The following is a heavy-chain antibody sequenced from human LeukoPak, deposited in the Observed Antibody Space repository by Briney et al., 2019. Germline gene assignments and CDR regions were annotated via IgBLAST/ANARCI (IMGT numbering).Heavy chain of an antibody. CDR2: INTSGETI. CDR1: GFKFSDFY. V-gene: IGHV3-11*04. D-gene: IGHD2-15*01. Sequence: GGSLRLSCAASGFKFSDFYMSWVRQAPGKGLEWLSYINTSGETIFYADSVRGRFTISRDNVKNSVYLQMNSLRAEDTAVYYCTRDRKDRIAVYQYYMDVWGKGTTVTVSS. J-gene: IGHJ6*03. CDR3: TRDRKDRIAVYQYYMDV.